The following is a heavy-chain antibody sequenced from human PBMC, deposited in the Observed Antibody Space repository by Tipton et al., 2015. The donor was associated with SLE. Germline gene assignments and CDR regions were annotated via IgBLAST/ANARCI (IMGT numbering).Heavy chain of an antibody. Sequence: TLSLTCTVSGASISTYFWSWIRQPPGKGLEWIGYIYYSGSTNYNPSLKSRVTMSVDTSKNQFSLRLTSVTAAGTAVYYCARLEDPFGIFGVPKGWFDPWGQGTLVTVSS. CDR1: GASISTYF. CDR2: IYYSGST. D-gene: IGHD3-3*01. CDR3: ARLEDPFGIFGVPKGWFDP. V-gene: IGHV4-59*01. J-gene: IGHJ5*02.